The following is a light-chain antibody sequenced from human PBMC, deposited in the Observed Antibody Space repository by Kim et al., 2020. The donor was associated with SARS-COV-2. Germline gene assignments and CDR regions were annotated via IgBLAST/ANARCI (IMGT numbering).Light chain of an antibody. Sequence: PGERAASSSRASQSVSSISLALYQQEPGQANRLRLYGEASRATGTPDSVSGSGSGTDFTLTISRLEPEDFAVYYCQQYGSSPPWTFGQGTKVDIK. CDR3: QQYGSSPPWT. V-gene: IGKV3-20*01. CDR1: QSVSSIS. CDR2: GEA. J-gene: IGKJ1*01.